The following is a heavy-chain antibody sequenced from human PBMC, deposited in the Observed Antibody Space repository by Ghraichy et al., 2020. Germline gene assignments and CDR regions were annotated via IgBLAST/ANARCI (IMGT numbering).Heavy chain of an antibody. CDR1: GFTFSAYA. J-gene: IGHJ4*02. D-gene: IGHD5-18*01. CDR2: ISGSGGST. V-gene: IGHV3-23*01. Sequence: GSLRLSCAVSGFTFSAYAMSWVRQAPGKGLEWVSAISGSGGSTWYADSVKGRFTVSRDNSKNTLYLQMNSLRAEDTAVYFCAKDARNVDRAMSFDFWGQGTLVTVSS. CDR3: AKDARNVDRAMSFDF.